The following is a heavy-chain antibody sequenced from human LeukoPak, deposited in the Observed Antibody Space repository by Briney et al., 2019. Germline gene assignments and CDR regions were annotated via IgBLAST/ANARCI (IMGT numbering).Heavy chain of an antibody. Sequence: ASVKVSCKASGRTFTSYDIHWVRQATGQGLEWMGWMNPDSGNTGYAQKFQGRVTMTRNPSISTAYMELSSLTSEDTAVYYCARRIAAAGVGIVYWGQGTLVTVSS. CDR1: GRTFTSYD. CDR3: ARRIAAAGVGIVY. V-gene: IGHV1-8*01. J-gene: IGHJ4*02. CDR2: MNPDSGNT. D-gene: IGHD6-13*01.